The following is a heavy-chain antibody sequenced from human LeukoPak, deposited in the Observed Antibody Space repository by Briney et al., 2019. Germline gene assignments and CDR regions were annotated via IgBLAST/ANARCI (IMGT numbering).Heavy chain of an antibody. CDR1: GYTFTSYD. V-gene: IGHV1-8*02. D-gene: IGHD1-26*01. Sequence: GASVKVSCKASGYTFTSYDINWVRQATGQGLEWMGWMNPNSGNTGYAQKFQGRVTMTRNTSISTAYMELSSLRSEDTAVYYCARDSSSGSYYPLDYWGQGTLVTVSS. CDR3: ARDSSSGSYYPLDY. J-gene: IGHJ4*02. CDR2: MNPNSGNT.